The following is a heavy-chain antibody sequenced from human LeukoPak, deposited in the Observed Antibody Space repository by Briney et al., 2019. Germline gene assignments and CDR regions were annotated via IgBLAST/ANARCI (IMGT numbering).Heavy chain of an antibody. CDR3: AKVKWKLIGYFDY. CDR2: ITGSGDST. D-gene: IGHD1-20*01. CDR1: GFTFSSNA. J-gene: IGHJ4*02. Sequence: GGSLRLSCAASGFTFSSNAMNWVRQAPGKGLEWVSGITGSGDSTYYADSVKGRFTNSRDDSKNTLFLQMNSLRAEDTAVYFCAKVKWKLIGYFDYWGQGTLVTVSS. V-gene: IGHV3-23*01.